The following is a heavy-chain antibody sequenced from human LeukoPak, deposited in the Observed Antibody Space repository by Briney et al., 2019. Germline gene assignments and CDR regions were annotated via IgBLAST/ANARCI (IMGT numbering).Heavy chain of an antibody. CDR1: GYSFTSNY. D-gene: IGHD2-21*02. V-gene: IGHV1-46*01. Sequence: ASVKVSCKASGYSFTSNYIHWVRQAPGQGLEWMGMIYPRDGSTSYAQKFQGRVTVTRDTSTSTVHMELSGLRSGDTAVYYCARGGSRVVTYGNFDYWGQGTLVTVSS. CDR2: IYPRDGST. CDR3: ARGGSRVVTYGNFDY. J-gene: IGHJ4*02.